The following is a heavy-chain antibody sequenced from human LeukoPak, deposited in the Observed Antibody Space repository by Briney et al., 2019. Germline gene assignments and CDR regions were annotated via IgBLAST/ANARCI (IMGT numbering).Heavy chain of an antibody. D-gene: IGHD6-13*01. V-gene: IGHV1-18*01. J-gene: IGHJ4*02. CDR1: GYTFTSYG. CDR3: ARALAAAGDDY. CDR2: ISAYNGNT. Sequence: ASVKVSCKASGYTFTSYGISWVRQAPGQGLEWMAWISAYNGNTNYAQKFQGRVTMTRDTSTSTVYMELSSLRSEDTAVYYCARALAAAGDDYWGQGTLVTVSS.